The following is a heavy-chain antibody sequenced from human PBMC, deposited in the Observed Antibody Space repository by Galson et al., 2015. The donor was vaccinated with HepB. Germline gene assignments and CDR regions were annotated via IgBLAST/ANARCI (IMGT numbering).Heavy chain of an antibody. V-gene: IGHV3-30*03. Sequence: SLRLSCAASGFTFSNFGMHWVRQAPGKGLEWVALISYDGSNKYYADSVKGRFTISRDNSKNTLYLQMNSLRVEDTAVYYCARAHSPPVATNLVVCYFDDWGQGTLVTVAA. CDR1: GFTFSNFG. CDR2: ISYDGSNK. D-gene: IGHD4-23*01. CDR3: ARAHSPPVATNLVVCYFDD. J-gene: IGHJ4*02.